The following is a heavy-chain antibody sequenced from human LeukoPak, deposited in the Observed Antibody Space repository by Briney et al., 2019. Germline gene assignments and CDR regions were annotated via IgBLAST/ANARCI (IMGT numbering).Heavy chain of an antibody. D-gene: IGHD3-10*01. Sequence: GGSLRLSCAASGFTFSSYAMNWVRQAPGKGLEWVSAMSGGGGGTYYAGSMKGRFTISRDNSKNTLYLQMNSLRAEDTAVYYCARDAEGGYYGSGSLLSIWGQGTMVTVSS. CDR1: GFTFSSYA. J-gene: IGHJ3*02. V-gene: IGHV3-23*01. CDR2: MSGGGGGT. CDR3: ARDAEGGYYGSGSLLSI.